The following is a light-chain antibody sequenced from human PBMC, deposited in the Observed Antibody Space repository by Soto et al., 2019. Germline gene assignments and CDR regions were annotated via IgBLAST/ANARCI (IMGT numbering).Light chain of an antibody. CDR2: GAC. J-gene: IGKJ1*01. CDR1: YSVRRSD. CDR3: QQYGTSPPWT. Sequence: ENVFTNSPGRLSCSPRKIVTLPCSAVYSVRRSDCAWYKQKPGHAPRLLIYGACSRATGIPDRFSGSASGTDFTLPISRLEPEDFAVYYCQQYGTSPPWTFGQGTKVDI. V-gene: IGKV3-20*01.